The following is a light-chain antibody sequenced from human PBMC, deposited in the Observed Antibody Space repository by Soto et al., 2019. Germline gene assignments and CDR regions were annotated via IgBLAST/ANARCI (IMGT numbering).Light chain of an antibody. CDR2: GNS. Sequence: QSVLTQPPSTSGTPGQRVTISCSGSRSNIGRSTVNWYQQLPGTAPKVLIYGNSNRPSGVPDRFSGSKSGTSASLAITGLQAEDEADYYCQSYDSSLSEDVVFGGGTKLTVL. CDR1: RSNIGRST. CDR3: QSYDSSLSEDVV. J-gene: IGLJ2*01. V-gene: IGLV1-40*01.